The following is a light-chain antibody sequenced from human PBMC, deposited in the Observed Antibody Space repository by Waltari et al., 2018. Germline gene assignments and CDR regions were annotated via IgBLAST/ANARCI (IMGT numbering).Light chain of an antibody. J-gene: IGKJ2*01. CDR1: QSVSSNY. V-gene: IGKV3-20*01. CDR2: GAS. Sequence: EIVLTQSPGTLSLSPGERATLSCRASQSVSSNYLVWYQQKPGQAPRLLIYGASGRATGTPDRFSGSGSGTDFILHISRVEAEDVGIYYCLQARQTPYTFGPGTKLEIK. CDR3: LQARQTPYT.